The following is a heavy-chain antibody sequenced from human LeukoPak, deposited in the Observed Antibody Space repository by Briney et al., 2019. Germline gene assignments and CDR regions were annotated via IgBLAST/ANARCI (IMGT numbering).Heavy chain of an antibody. CDR3: ARDLWLSGSYSYYFDY. CDR1: GFTFSSYA. J-gene: IGHJ4*02. V-gene: IGHV3-30-3*01. D-gene: IGHD1-26*01. CDR2: ISYDGSNK. Sequence: PGGSLRLSCAASGFTFSSYAMHWVRQAPGKGLEWVAVISYDGSNKYYADSVKGRSTISRDNSKNTLYLQMNSLRAEDTAVYYCARDLWLSGSYSYYFDYWGQGTLVTVSS.